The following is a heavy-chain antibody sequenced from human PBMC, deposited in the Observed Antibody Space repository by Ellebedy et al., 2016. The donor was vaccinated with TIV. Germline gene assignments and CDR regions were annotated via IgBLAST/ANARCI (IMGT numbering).Heavy chain of an antibody. J-gene: IGHJ4*02. V-gene: IGHV1-18*01. Sequence: AASVKVSCKASGYTFRSYGMSWVRQAPGQGLEWMGWISAYTGNTDLAQKFQGRVTMTTDTSTNTAYMELRSLRSDDTAVYYCARDMVQGMVAISVWFDYWGQGTLVTVSS. CDR2: ISAYTGNT. CDR1: GYTFRSYG. CDR3: ARDMVQGMVAISVWFDY. D-gene: IGHD3-10*01.